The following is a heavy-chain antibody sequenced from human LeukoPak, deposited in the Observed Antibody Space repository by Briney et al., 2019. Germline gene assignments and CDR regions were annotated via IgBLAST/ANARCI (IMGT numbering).Heavy chain of an antibody. V-gene: IGHV3-64*01. CDR2: ISSNGGST. Sequence: PGGSLRLSCAASGFTFSSYAMHWVRQAPGKGLEYVSAISSNGGSTYYANSVKGRFTISRDNSKNTLYLQMGSLRAEDMAVYYCARDHYPGYSSGCPGDWGQGTLVTVSS. CDR3: ARDHYPGYSSGCPGD. D-gene: IGHD6-19*01. J-gene: IGHJ4*02. CDR1: GFTFSSYA.